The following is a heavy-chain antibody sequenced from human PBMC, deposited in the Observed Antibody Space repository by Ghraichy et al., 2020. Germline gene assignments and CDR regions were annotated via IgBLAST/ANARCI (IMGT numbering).Heavy chain of an antibody. J-gene: IGHJ4*02. CDR1: GFSIRNYG. Sequence: GGSLRLSCTASGFSIRNYGMHWVRQAPGKGLEWVAVIWYDGSNKYYADSVKGRFTISRDNSKNTLYLQMEILRAEDTALYYCATDYYDSIGYYYFEYWGQGALVTVSS. CDR3: ATDYYDSIGYYYFEY. CDR2: IWYDGSNK. D-gene: IGHD3-22*01. V-gene: IGHV3-33*01.